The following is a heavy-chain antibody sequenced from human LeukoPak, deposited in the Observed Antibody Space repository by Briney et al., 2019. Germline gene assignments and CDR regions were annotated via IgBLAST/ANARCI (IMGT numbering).Heavy chain of an antibody. D-gene: IGHD1-26*01. V-gene: IGHV4-39*07. J-gene: IGHJ4*02. CDR1: GVSISGTNYY. CDR3: ARLRSPGDFDY. CDR2: IYYSGST. Sequence: SETLSLTCSVSGVSISGTNYYWAWIRQPPEKGLEWIGTIYYSGSTYYNVSLKSRVTISVDTSKNQFSLNLRSVTAADTAVYYCARLRSPGDFDYWGQGTLVTVSS.